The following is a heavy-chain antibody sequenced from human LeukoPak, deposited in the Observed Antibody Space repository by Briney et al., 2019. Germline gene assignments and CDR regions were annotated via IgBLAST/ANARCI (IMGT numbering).Heavy chain of an antibody. CDR3: ARHSEYGTSWFDY. CDR1: GFTFRSYG. CDR2: IYYDGSNE. J-gene: IGHJ4*02. D-gene: IGHD6-13*01. V-gene: IGHV3-33*01. Sequence: GGSLRLSCAASGFTFRSYGMHWVRQARGKGLEGVAVIYYDGSNEFYGDSVKGRFTISRDNSQSILYLQMNSLRVEDTAVYYCARHSEYGTSWFDYWGQGTPVTVSS.